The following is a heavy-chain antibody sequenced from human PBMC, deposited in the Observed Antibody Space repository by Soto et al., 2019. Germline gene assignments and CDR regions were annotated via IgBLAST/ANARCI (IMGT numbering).Heavy chain of an antibody. Sequence: GGSLRLSCAASGFTFSSYSMNWVRQAPGKGLEWVSSISSSSSYIYYANSVKGRFTISRDNAKNSLYLQMNSLRAEDTAVYYCARDTTKPDIVVVPAAMERYYYYGMDVWGQGTTVTVSS. D-gene: IGHD2-2*01. CDR3: ARDTTKPDIVVVPAAMERYYYYGMDV. CDR1: GFTFSSYS. CDR2: ISSSSSYI. V-gene: IGHV3-21*01. J-gene: IGHJ6*02.